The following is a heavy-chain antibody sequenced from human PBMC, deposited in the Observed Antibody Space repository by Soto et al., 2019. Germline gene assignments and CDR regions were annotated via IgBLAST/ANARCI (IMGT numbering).Heavy chain of an antibody. CDR1: GGSFSGYY. Sequence: SETLSLTCAVYGGSFSGYYWGWIRQPPGKGLEWIGEINHSGSTNYNPSLKSRVTISVDTSKNQFSLKLSSVTAADTAVYYCARVSLNGYYYHWFDPWGQGTLVTVSS. CDR3: ARVSLNGYYYHWFDP. V-gene: IGHV4-34*01. J-gene: IGHJ5*02. D-gene: IGHD3-22*01. CDR2: INHSGST.